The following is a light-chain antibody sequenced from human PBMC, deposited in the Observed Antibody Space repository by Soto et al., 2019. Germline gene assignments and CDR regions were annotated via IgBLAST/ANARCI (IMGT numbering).Light chain of an antibody. CDR2: EAS. J-gene: IGKJ3*01. CDR1: QSISSY. CDR3: QQSYSTPPFN. Sequence: DIQMTQSPSPLSASVGDRVYITCRISQSISSYLNWYQAKPGKAPKLLIYEASSLESGVPSRFSGSGSGTDFTLTISSLQPEDSATYYCQQSYSTPPFNFGPGTRVDI. V-gene: IGKV1-39*01.